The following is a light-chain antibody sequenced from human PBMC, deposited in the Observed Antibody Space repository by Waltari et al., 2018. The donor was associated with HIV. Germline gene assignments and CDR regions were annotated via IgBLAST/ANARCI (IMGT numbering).Light chain of an antibody. J-gene: IGLJ2*01. CDR2: EVS. Sequence: QSALTQPPSASGSPGQSVTISCTGTSSDVGGYNYVSWYQQHQGNAPKLMIYEVSKRPQGVPVRFSGSRSGSAASLTVSGLQADDEADYDCSSYAGSNNFYVVFGGGTKLTVL. CDR1: SSDVGGYNY. V-gene: IGLV2-8*01. CDR3: SSYAGSNNFYVV.